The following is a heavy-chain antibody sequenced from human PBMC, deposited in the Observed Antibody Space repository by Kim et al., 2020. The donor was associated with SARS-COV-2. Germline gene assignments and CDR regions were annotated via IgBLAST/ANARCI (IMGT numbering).Heavy chain of an antibody. V-gene: IGHV3-23*01. CDR1: GFTFSSYA. CDR2: IGGSGYHT. D-gene: IGHD2-15*01. Sequence: GSLILSCAASGFTFSSYAMNWVRQAPGKGLEWVSVIGGSGYHTYYADSVKGRFTISRDNSKNTLFLQMNSLRAEDTAIYYCAKDTGSRSFDYWGQGTLLTVSS. J-gene: IGHJ4*02. CDR3: AKDTGSRSFDY.